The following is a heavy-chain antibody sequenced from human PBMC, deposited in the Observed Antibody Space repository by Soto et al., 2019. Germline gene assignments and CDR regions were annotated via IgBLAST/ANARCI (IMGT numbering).Heavy chain of an antibody. CDR3: ARDRGYYYDSSGDY. J-gene: IGHJ4*02. Sequence: QLVQSGAEVKKPGASVKVSCKASGYTFTSYGISWVRQAPGQGLEWMGWISTYNGNTNYAQKLQGRVTMTTDTSTSTDYMELRSLRSDDSAVYYCARDRGYYYDSSGDYWGQGTLVTVSS. V-gene: IGHV1-18*01. CDR2: ISTYNGNT. CDR1: GYTFTSYG. D-gene: IGHD3-22*01.